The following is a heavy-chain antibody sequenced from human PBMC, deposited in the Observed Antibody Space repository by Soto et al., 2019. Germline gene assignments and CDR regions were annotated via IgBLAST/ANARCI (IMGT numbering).Heavy chain of an antibody. Sequence: QVQLVQSGAEVKKPGASVRVSCKASGYSFTTYGVTWVRQAPGQGLEWMGWISTYNGDTRVAQQHQGRVTLTTDTSTNAAHMELRSLRSDDTAIYYCARLGFVGEGDFWGQGILVTVSS. CDR3: ARLGFVGEGDF. V-gene: IGHV1-18*01. CDR1: GYSFTTYG. J-gene: IGHJ4*02. CDR2: ISTYNGDT. D-gene: IGHD3-16*01.